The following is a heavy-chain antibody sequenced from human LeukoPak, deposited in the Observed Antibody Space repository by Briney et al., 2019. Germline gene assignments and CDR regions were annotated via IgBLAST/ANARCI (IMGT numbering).Heavy chain of an antibody. CDR2: IIPILGIA. D-gene: IGHD5-18*01. J-gene: IGHJ4*02. CDR1: GGTFSSYA. Sequence: ASVKVSCKASGGTFSSYAISWVRQAPGQGLGWMGRIIPILGIANYAQKFQGRVTMTTDTSTSTAFMELRSLRSDDTAVYYCARDAGIQLWTFDYWGQGTLVTVSS. CDR3: ARDAGIQLWTFDY. V-gene: IGHV1-69*04.